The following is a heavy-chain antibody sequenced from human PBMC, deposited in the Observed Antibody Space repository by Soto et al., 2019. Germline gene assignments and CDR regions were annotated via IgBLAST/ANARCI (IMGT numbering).Heavy chain of an antibody. Sequence: ASVKVSCKASGYTFTSYYLHWVRQAPGQGLEWMGMINPSGAGTTYAQKFQDRVTMTRDMSTSTVYIVVSSLTSEDTAMYYCARDSSTWYYRYWGQGTLVTVSS. V-gene: IGHV1-46*01. CDR1: GYTFTSYY. CDR3: ARDSSTWYYRY. D-gene: IGHD6-13*01. J-gene: IGHJ4*02. CDR2: INPSGAGT.